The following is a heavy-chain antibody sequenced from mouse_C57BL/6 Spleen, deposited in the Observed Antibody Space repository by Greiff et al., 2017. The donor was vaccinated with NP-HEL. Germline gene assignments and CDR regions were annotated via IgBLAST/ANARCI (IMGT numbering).Heavy chain of an antibody. CDR3: ARDQLGKADFDY. CDR1: GYTFTSYW. J-gene: IGHJ2*01. V-gene: IGHV1-53*01. D-gene: IGHD4-1*02. Sequence: QVQLKQSGTELVKPGASVKLSCKASGYTFTSYWMHWVKQRPGQGLAWIGNINPSNGGTNYNEKFKSKATLTVDKSTSTAYMQLSSLTSEDSAVYYCARDQLGKADFDYWGQGTTLTVSS. CDR2: INPSNGGT.